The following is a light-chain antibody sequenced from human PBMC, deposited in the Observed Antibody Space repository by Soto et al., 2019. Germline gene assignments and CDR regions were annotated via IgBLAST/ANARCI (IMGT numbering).Light chain of an antibody. CDR3: CSYVGSSILM. V-gene: IGLV2-23*02. CDR1: SSDVGLYNL. Sequence: QSALTQPASVSGSPGQSITISCTGTSSDVGLYNLVSWYQQLPVKAPKLIIYEVNERPSGISDRFSGSKSGNTASLTISGLQDEDEAESYCCSYVGSSILMFGGGTKVTVL. CDR2: EVN. J-gene: IGLJ3*02.